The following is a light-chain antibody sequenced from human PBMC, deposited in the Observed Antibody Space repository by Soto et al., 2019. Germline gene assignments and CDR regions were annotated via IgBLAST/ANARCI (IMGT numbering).Light chain of an antibody. J-gene: IGLJ1*01. CDR1: SSDVGGYNY. CDR2: DVG. Sequence: QSVLTQPASVSGSPGPSITISCTGTSSDVGGYNYVSWYQQHPGKAPKLMIYDVGSRPSGVSNRFSGSKSGNTSSLTISGPQAEDEADYYCRSYTSSNTEVFGTGTKLTVL. CDR3: RSYTSSNTEV. V-gene: IGLV2-14*01.